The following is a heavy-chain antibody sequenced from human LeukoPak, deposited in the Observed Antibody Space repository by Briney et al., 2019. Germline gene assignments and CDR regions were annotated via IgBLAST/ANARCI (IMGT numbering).Heavy chain of an antibody. CDR3: SKDRGDYDAFYI. D-gene: IGHD4-17*01. V-gene: IGHV3-30*02. Sequence: GGSLRLFRAASGFTLSRYGMHWVREAPGKGLEWVAFIRYDGSNKYYADSVNGRFPIYRNNSKNTLYLQMNSLRAEDTDVYYWSKDRGDYDAFYIWGQGTMVTVSS. CDR1: GFTLSRYG. CDR2: IRYDGSNK. J-gene: IGHJ3*02.